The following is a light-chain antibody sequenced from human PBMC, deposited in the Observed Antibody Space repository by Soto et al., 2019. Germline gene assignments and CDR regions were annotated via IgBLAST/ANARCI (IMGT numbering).Light chain of an antibody. CDR1: TSNIGTNT. CDR3: AAWDDSLNGLV. CDR2: SDN. J-gene: IGLJ2*01. V-gene: IGLV1-44*01. Sequence: QSVLTQPPSASGTPGQRVSISCSGSTSNIGTNTVNWYQHLPGTAPKLLIYSDNQRPSGVPDRFSGSKSGTSASLAISGLQSGDDVDYYCAAWDDSLNGLVFGGGTKLTVL.